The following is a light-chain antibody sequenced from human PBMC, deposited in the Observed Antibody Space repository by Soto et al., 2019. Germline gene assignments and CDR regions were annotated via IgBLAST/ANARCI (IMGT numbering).Light chain of an antibody. CDR1: QSVSSSY. Sequence: EILLTQSPGTLSLSPGERATLSCRASQSVSSSYLAWYQQKPGQAPRLLIYGASSRATGIPDRFSGSGSGTDFTLTISRLEPEDFAVYYCQQYGSSPFTFGPGTRWIS. J-gene: IGKJ3*01. CDR2: GAS. V-gene: IGKV3-20*01. CDR3: QQYGSSPFT.